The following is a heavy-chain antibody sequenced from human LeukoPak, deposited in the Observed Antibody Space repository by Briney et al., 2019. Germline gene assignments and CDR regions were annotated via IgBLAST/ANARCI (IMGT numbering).Heavy chain of an antibody. J-gene: IGHJ4*02. CDR2: IYYSGST. Sequence: SETLSLTCTVSGGSISSSSYYWGWIRQPPGKGLEWIGSIYYSGSTYYNPSLKSRVTISVDTSKNQFSLKPSSVTAADTAVYYCARMYSNYYFDYWGQGTLVTVSS. V-gene: IGHV4-39*01. CDR3: ARMYSNYYFDY. D-gene: IGHD4-11*01. CDR1: GGSISSSSYY.